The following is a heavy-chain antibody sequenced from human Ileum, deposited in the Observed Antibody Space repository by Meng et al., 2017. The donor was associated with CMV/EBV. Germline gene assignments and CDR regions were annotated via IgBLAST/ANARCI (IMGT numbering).Heavy chain of an antibody. CDR1: GFTFTNYH. J-gene: IGHJ5*02. Sequence: ASVKVSCKASGFTFTNYHIHWVRQAPGQGLEWMGIINLSAGNTKYTPKLQGRVTITRDTPTSTVYMELSSLTSEDTAVYYCAREVANGIGATVSWGQGTLVTVSS. CDR3: AREVANGIGATVS. V-gene: IGHV1-46*04. D-gene: IGHD1-26*01. CDR2: INLSAGNT.